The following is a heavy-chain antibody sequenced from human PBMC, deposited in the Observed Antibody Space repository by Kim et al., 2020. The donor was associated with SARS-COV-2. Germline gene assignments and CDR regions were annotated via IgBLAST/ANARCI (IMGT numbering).Heavy chain of an antibody. CDR3: AKDQRLRWIAAAGLFDY. V-gene: IGHV3-23*01. CDR2: ISGSGGST. D-gene: IGHD6-13*01. CDR1: GFTFSSYA. Sequence: GGSLRLSCAASGFTFSSYAMSWVRQAPGKGLEWVSAISGSGGSTYYADSVKGRFTISRDNSKNTLYLQMNSLRAEDTAVYYCAKDQRLRWIAAAGLFDYWGQGTLVTVSS. J-gene: IGHJ4*02.